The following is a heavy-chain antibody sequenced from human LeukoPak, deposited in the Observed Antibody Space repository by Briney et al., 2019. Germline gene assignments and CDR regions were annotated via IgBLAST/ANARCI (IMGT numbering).Heavy chain of an antibody. Sequence: GGSLRLSCAASGFTFSSYWMSWVRQAPGKGLEWVASIKQDGSEKYYVDSVKGRFTISRDNAKNSLYLQMNSLRAEDTAVYYCARDWGDIVVVPAADAFDIWGQGTMVTVSS. CDR2: IKQDGSEK. J-gene: IGHJ3*02. V-gene: IGHV3-7*01. D-gene: IGHD2-2*01. CDR3: ARDWGDIVVVPAADAFDI. CDR1: GFTFSSYW.